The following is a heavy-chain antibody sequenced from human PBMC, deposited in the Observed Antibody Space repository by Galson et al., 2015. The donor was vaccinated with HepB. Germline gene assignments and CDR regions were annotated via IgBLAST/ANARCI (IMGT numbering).Heavy chain of an antibody. CDR2: ISYDGSDK. CDR3: AREQFDSSASGLDY. J-gene: IGHJ4*02. D-gene: IGHD3-22*01. Sequence: SLRLCCAASGFIFSTYAMHWVRQAPGKGLEWVAIISYDGSDKDYVDSVKGRFTISRDNSKNTLYLQMNSLRAEDTAVYYCAREQFDSSASGLDYWGQETLVTVSS. CDR1: GFIFSTYA. V-gene: IGHV3-30*04.